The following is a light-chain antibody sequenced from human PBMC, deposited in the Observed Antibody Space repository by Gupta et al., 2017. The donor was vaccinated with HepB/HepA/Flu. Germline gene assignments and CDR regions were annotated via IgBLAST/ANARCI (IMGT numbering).Light chain of an antibody. V-gene: IGKV3-11*01. CDR3: QRQDNWPIT. J-gene: IGKJ3*01. Sequence: EIVLTQSPATLSLSPGERATLSCRASQSISSYLAWYQQTPGQAPRLLIYDASNRATGIPARFSGSGSGTEFTLTISSLEPEDFAVYYCQRQDNWPITF. CDR1: QSISSY. CDR2: DAS.